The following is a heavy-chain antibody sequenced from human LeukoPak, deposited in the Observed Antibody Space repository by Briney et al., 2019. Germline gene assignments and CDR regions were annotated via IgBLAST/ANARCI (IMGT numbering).Heavy chain of an antibody. J-gene: IGHJ6*03. Sequence: SVKVSCTASGGTFSSYAISWVRQAPGQGLEWMGGIIPIFGTANYAQKFQGRVTITTDESTSTAYMELSSLRSEGTAVYYCASYYDSSGYYWPLGYYYYMDVWGKGTTVTVSS. CDR3: ASYYDSSGYYWPLGYYYYMDV. D-gene: IGHD3-22*01. CDR1: GGTFSSYA. V-gene: IGHV1-69*05. CDR2: IIPIFGTA.